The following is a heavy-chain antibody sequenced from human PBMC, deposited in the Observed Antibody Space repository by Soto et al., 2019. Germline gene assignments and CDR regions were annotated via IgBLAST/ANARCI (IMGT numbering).Heavy chain of an antibody. CDR1: GFSFRTYG. V-gene: IGHV3-33*01. CDR2: ISPK. CDR3: ARDDAFGNENAFDL. D-gene: IGHD1-1*01. J-gene: IGHJ3*01. Sequence: GGSLRLSCAVSGFSFRTYGFHWVRQPPGKGLEWVAVISPKGHSDSVEGRFTISRDNSKDTLYLQMNNLRAEDTAVYYCARDDAFGNENAFDLWGQGTTVTVSS.